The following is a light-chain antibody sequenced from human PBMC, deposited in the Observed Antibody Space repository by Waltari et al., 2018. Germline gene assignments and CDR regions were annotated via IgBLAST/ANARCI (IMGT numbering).Light chain of an antibody. Sequence: DIQMTQSPSSLSASIGDRVTITCRASENIGSYLNWYHERTGEAPKLLIYATSTLQTEVPSRFSGSGSRTDFTLTISSLQPEDFATYYCQHTFETPSSFGQGTKLESK. CDR3: QHTFETPSS. J-gene: IGKJ2*01. CDR2: ATS. CDR1: ENIGSY. V-gene: IGKV1-39*01.